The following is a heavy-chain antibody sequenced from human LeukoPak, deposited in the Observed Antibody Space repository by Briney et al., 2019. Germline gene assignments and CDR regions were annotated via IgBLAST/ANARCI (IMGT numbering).Heavy chain of an antibody. D-gene: IGHD5-12*01. CDR1: GGTFSSYA. Sequence: SVKVSCKASGGTFSSYAISWVRQAPGQGLEWMGGIIPIFGTANYAQKFQGRVTITADESTSTAYMELSSLRSEDTAVYYCARLRGYSGYVRESFDYWGQGTLVTVS. V-gene: IGHV1-69*13. CDR2: IIPIFGTA. CDR3: ARLRGYSGYVRESFDY. J-gene: IGHJ4*02.